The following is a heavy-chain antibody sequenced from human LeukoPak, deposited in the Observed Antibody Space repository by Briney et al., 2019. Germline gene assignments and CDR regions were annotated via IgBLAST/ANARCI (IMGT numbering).Heavy chain of an antibody. V-gene: IGHV1-2*06. D-gene: IGHD5-18*01. Sequence: ASVTVSCKASGYTFTGYYMHWVRQAPGQGLEWMGRINPNSGGTNYAQKFQGRVTMTRDTSISTAYMELSSLTSEDTAVYYCARARGYSYGYSDYWGQGTLVTVSS. CDR3: ARARGYSYGYSDY. CDR1: GYTFTGYY. CDR2: INPNSGGT. J-gene: IGHJ4*02.